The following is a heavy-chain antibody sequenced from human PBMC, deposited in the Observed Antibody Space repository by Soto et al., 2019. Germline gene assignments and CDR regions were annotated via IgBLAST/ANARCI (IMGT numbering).Heavy chain of an antibody. CDR2: IYYSGST. J-gene: IGHJ1*01. CDR1: GGSISSYY. Sequence: PSETLSLTCTVSGGSISSYYWTWIRQPPGKGLEWIGYIYYSGSTNYNPSLKSRVTISVDTSKNQFSLKLSSVTAADTAVYYCARGAVAGLEYFQHWGQGTLVTVSS. V-gene: IGHV4-59*08. D-gene: IGHD6-19*01. CDR3: ARGAVAGLEYFQH.